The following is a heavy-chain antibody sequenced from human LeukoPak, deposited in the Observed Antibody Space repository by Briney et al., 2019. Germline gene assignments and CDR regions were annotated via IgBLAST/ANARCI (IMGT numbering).Heavy chain of an antibody. D-gene: IGHD3-22*01. CDR1: GFXFSASA. CDR2: IRTKTNNFAT. V-gene: IGHV3-73*01. CDR3: TRLLDYNGYYYGAFDY. J-gene: IGHJ4*02. Sequence: PGGSLRLSCAASGFXFSASAIHWVRQASGKGLEWVGRIRTKTNNFATAYAASVKGRFTVSRDDSKNTAYLQMNSLKTEDTAVYYCTRLLDYNGYYYGAFDYWGQGTLVTVSS.